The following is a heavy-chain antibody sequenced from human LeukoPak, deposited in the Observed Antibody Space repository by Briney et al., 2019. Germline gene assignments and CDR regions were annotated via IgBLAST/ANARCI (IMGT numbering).Heavy chain of an antibody. CDR3: ARVSSYYYGSSGYNHPFDY. Sequence: ASVKVSCKASGYTFTGYYMHWVRQAPGQGLEWMGWINPNSGGTNYAQKFQGRVTMTRDTSISTAYMELSRLRSDDTAVYYCARVSSYYYGSSGYNHPFDYWGQGTLVTVSS. CDR2: INPNSGGT. D-gene: IGHD3-22*01. V-gene: IGHV1-2*02. J-gene: IGHJ4*02. CDR1: GYTFTGYY.